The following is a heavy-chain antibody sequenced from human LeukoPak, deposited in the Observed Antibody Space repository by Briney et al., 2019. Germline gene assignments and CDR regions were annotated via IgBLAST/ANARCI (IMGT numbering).Heavy chain of an antibody. CDR1: GFTFSSYW. CDR3: ARDSSSWYSSWFDP. CDR2: IKQNGGEK. J-gene: IGHJ5*02. Sequence: GGSLRLSCAASGFTFSSYWMSGVRQAPGKGLEWVATIKQNGGEKYYVHSVKGRFTISRDNAKNSLYLQMNSLRAEDTAVYYCARDSSSWYSSWFDPWGQGTLVTVSS. D-gene: IGHD6-13*01. V-gene: IGHV3-7*01.